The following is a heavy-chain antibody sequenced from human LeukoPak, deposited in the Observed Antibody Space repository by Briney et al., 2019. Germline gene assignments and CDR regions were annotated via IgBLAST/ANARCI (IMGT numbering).Heavy chain of an antibody. CDR1: GYTFTSYG. Sequence: GASVKVSCKASGYTFTSYGIIWVRQAPGQGLEWMGGISAYNGYTHYAQKLQGRVTMTTDASTSTAYMELRSLRSDDTAVYYCAREGTSGSPPHYYYYMDVWGKGTTVTVSS. D-gene: IGHD1-26*01. J-gene: IGHJ6*03. CDR3: AREGTSGSPPHYYYYMDV. V-gene: IGHV1-18*01. CDR2: ISAYNGYT.